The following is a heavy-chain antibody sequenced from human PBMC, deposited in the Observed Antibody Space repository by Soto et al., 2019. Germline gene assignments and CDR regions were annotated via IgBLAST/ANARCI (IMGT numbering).Heavy chain of an antibody. V-gene: IGHV3-30*18. CDR3: AKDRGVVVAATCWFDP. D-gene: IGHD2-15*01. CDR1: GFTFSSYG. J-gene: IGHJ5*02. Sequence: GGSLRLSCAAFGFTFSSYGMGSVRQAPGKGLEWVAVISYDGSNKYYADSVKGRFTISRDNSKNTLYLQMNSLRAEDTAVYYCAKDRGVVVAATCWFDPWGQGTLVTVSS. CDR2: ISYDGSNK.